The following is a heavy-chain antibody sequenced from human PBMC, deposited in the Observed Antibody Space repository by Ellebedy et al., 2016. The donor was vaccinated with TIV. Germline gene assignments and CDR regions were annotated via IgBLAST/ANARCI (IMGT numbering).Heavy chain of an antibody. Sequence: GGSLRLSCAASGFSFRSYWMSWVRQAPGKGLEWVAFIRSDGSRKYYADSVKGRVTISRDYSKNTLDLQMNSLRVEDTALYYCVKGAYPVPTVMAVWGQGTMVIVSS. V-gene: IGHV3-30*02. D-gene: IGHD3-16*01. CDR2: IRSDGSRK. J-gene: IGHJ6*02. CDR3: VKGAYPVPTVMAV. CDR1: GFSFRSYW.